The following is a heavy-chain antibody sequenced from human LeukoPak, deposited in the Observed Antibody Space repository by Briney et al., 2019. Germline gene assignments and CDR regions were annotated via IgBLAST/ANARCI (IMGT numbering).Heavy chain of an antibody. V-gene: IGHV1-2*02. CDR1: GYTFTGHY. D-gene: IGHD6-6*01. CDR3: ARDLGWSSSH. CDR2: INPTGGT. J-gene: IGHJ4*02. Sequence: ASVKVSCKASGYTFTGHYMNWVRLAPGQGLEWMGWINPTGGTTYAQKFQDRVTMTRDTSINTAYMELRGLRSDDTAVYYCARDLGWSSSHWGQGTLVTVSS.